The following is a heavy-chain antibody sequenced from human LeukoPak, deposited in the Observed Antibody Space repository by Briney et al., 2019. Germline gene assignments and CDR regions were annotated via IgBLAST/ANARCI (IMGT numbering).Heavy chain of an antibody. J-gene: IGHJ5*02. CDR1: GGSISSYY. V-gene: IGHV4-59*12. CDR2: IYYSGST. Sequence: SSETLSLTCTVSGGSISSYYWSWIRQPPGKGLEWIGYIYYSGSTNYNPSLKSRVTISVDTSKNQFSLKLSSVTAADTAVYYCARGWAVRVTIFGVVIIPNWFDPWGQGTLVTVSS. CDR3: ARGWAVRVTIFGVVIIPNWFDP. D-gene: IGHD3-3*01.